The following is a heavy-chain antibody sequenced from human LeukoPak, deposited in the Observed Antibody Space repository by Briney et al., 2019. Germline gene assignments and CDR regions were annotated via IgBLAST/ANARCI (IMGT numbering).Heavy chain of an antibody. CDR2: IYSGGDT. V-gene: IGHV3-66*01. CDR1: GLTVSSNY. CDR3: ARDHDYFDY. J-gene: IGHJ4*02. Sequence: GGSLRLSCAASGLTVSSNYLSWVRQAPGKGLEWVSVIYSGGDTYYADSVKGRFTISRDNSKNTLYLQMNSLRAEDAAVYYRARDHDYFDYWGQGTLVTVSS.